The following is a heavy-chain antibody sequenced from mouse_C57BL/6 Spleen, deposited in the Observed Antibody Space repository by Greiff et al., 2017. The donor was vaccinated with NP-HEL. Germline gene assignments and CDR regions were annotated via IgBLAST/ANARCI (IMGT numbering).Heavy chain of an antibody. Sequence: EVQLQQSVAELVRPGASVKLSCTASGFNIKNTYMHWVKQRPEQGLEWIGRIDPANGNTKYAPKFQGKATITADPSSNTAYLQLSSLTSEDTAIYDCARSRGSGLYAMDYWGHRTSVTVSS. CDR1: GFNIKNTY. CDR2: IDPANGNT. D-gene: IGHD3-2*02. V-gene: IGHV14-3*01. CDR3: ARSRGSGLYAMDY. J-gene: IGHJ4*01.